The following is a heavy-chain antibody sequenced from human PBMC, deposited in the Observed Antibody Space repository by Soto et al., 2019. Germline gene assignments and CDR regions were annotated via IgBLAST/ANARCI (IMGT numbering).Heavy chain of an antibody. CDR1: GITFDDYT. J-gene: IGHJ4*02. Sequence: PGGSLRLSCAASGITFDDYTMHWVRQAPGKGLEWVSLISWDGGSTYYADSVKGRFTISRDNSKNSLYLQMNSLRTEDTVLYYCVKIMGGRTWIQLWACDYWGQGTLVTVSS. V-gene: IGHV3-43*01. CDR3: VKIMGGRTWIQLWACDY. CDR2: ISWDGGST. D-gene: IGHD5-18*01.